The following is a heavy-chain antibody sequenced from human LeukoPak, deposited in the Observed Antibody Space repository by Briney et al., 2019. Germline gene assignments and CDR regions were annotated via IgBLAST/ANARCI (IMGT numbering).Heavy chain of an antibody. J-gene: IGHJ6*03. V-gene: IGHV4-34*01. Sequence: SETLSLTCAVYGGSFSGYYWSWIRQPPGKGLEWIGEINHSGSTNYNPSLKSRVAISVDTSKNQFSLKLSSVTAADTAVYYCARYHYYYYMDVWGKGTTVTVSS. CDR3: ARYHYYYYMDV. CDR2: INHSGST. CDR1: GGSFSGYY.